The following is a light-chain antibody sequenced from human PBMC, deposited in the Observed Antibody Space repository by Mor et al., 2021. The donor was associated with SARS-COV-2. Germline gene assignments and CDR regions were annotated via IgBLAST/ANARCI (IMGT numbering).Light chain of an antibody. J-gene: IGLJ1*01. CDR3: QVWDRSSDHYV. CDR1: KIGGKG. Sequence: ITCGGDKIGGKGVHWYQQKSGQAPVLVLYDDRDRPSGIPERFSGSISANTATLTIRGVEAGDQADYYCQVWDRSSDHYVFG. V-gene: IGLV3-21*02. CDR2: DDR.